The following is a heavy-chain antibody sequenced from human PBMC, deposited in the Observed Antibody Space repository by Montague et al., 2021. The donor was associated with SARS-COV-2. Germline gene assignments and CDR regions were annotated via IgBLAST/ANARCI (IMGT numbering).Heavy chain of an antibody. J-gene: IGHJ4*02. D-gene: IGHD6-13*01. Sequence: SRRLSLAASGFTFSSHGMHWVRQAPGKGLEWVAVMWYDGSKENYADSVKGRFTISRDNTEHMLYLQLNSLRAEDTAVYYCARDTYSSTSGTLDFWGRGTLVTVSS. CDR2: MWYDGSKE. V-gene: IGHV3-33*01. CDR3: ARDTYSSTSGTLDF. CDR1: GFTFSSHG.